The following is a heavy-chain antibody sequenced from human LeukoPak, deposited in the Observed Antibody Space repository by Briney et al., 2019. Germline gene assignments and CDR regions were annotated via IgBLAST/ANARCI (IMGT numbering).Heavy chain of an antibody. CDR3: AGSPLYYYDSSGYYFFI. CDR2: IYYSGST. J-gene: IGHJ4*02. Sequence: SETLSLTCTVSGGSISSYYWSWIRQPPGKGLEWIGYIYYSGSTNYNPSLKSRVTISVDTSKNQFSLKLSSVTAVDTAVYYCAGSPLYYYDSSGYYFFIWGQGTLVTVSS. V-gene: IGHV4-59*01. D-gene: IGHD3-22*01. CDR1: GGSISSYY.